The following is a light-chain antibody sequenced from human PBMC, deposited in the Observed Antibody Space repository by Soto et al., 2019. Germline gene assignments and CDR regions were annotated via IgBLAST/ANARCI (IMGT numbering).Light chain of an antibody. V-gene: IGKV1-5*03. CDR1: QSIHTW. J-gene: IGKJ4*01. Sequence: DIQMTQSPSTLSASVGDRVTITCRASQSIHTWLAWYQQKPGKAPKLLIYRASSLESGVPSRFSGSGSGTEPTLAISSLQPDDFATYYCQQYENYPLTFGGGTKVEI. CDR3: QQYENYPLT. CDR2: RAS.